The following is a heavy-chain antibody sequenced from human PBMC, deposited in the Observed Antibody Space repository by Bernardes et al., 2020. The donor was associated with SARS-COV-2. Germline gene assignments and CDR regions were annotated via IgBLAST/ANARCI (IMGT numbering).Heavy chain of an antibody. CDR3: AKGSSSSSWYGVLDY. D-gene: IGHD6-13*01. CDR2: ISWNSGSI. J-gene: IGHJ4*02. V-gene: IGHV3-9*01. Sequence: GGSLRLSCAASGFTFDDYAMHWVRQAPGKGLEWVSGISWNSGSIGYADSVKGRFTISRDNAKNSLYLQMNSLRAEDTALYYCAKGSSSSSWYGVLDYWGQGTLVTVSS. CDR1: GFTFDDYA.